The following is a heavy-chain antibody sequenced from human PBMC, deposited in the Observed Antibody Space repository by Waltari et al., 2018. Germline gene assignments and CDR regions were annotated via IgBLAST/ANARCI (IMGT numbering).Heavy chain of an antibody. J-gene: IGHJ6*02. Sequence: EVQILESGGGLVQPGGSLRLSCAASGFTFNKNAMAWVRQAPGNGLECVSAVTGSGGTTHYADSVKGRFTISRHNSENTIFLQMDSLRVEDTAIYYCARDRFLLWFGLLDVWGQGTTVTVSS. CDR3: ARDRFLLWFGLLDV. CDR2: VTGSGGTT. V-gene: IGHV3-23*01. D-gene: IGHD3-10*01. CDR1: GFTFNKNA.